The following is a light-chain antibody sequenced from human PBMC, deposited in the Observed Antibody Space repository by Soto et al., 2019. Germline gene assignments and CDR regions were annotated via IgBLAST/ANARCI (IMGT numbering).Light chain of an antibody. CDR2: HAS. CDR3: QQYNSYSPWT. J-gene: IGKJ1*01. V-gene: IGKV1-5*01. CDR1: QSISNW. Sequence: DIQMTQSPSTLPASVGDRVTITFRASQSISNWLACDQQTPGTAPKVLIYHASNLQSGVPSRLSGSGSGTEFTLTISSLQPDDVATYYCQQYNSYSPWTFGQGTKVDI.